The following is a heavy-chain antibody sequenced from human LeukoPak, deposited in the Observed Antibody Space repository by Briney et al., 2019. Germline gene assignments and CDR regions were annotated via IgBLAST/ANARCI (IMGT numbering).Heavy chain of an antibody. V-gene: IGHV3-23*01. CDR1: GFTFSSYA. Sequence: GGSLRLSCAASGFTFSSYAMSWVRQAPGKGLEWVSAISGSGGSTYYADSVKGRFTISRDNSKNTLYLQMNSLRAGDTAVYYCAKDPIFSGSYGVFDYWGLGTLVTVSS. J-gene: IGHJ4*02. CDR3: AKDPIFSGSYGVFDY. D-gene: IGHD1-26*01. CDR2: ISGSGGST.